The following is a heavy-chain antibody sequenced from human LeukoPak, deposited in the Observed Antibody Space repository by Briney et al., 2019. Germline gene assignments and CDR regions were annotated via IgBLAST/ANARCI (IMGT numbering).Heavy chain of an antibody. D-gene: IGHD4-17*01. V-gene: IGHV1-24*01. CDR2: FDPEDGET. CDR3: ATATLKDYGDYTLGEYFQH. Sequence: GASVKVSCKASGGTFSSYAISWVRQAPGKGLEWMGGFDPEDGETIYAQKFQGRVTMTEDTSTDTAYMELSSLRSEDTAVYYCATATLKDYGDYTLGEYFQHWARAPWSPSPQ. CDR1: GGTFSSYA. J-gene: IGHJ1*01.